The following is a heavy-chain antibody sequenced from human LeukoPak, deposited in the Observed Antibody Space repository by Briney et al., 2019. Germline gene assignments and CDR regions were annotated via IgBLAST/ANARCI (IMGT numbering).Heavy chain of an antibody. V-gene: IGHV6-1*01. J-gene: IGHJ4*02. CDR3: ASQYGSRQFDS. CDR2: TYYRSKWYS. D-gene: IGHD3-10*01. CDR1: GDSVSSNSAA. Sequence: SQTLSLTCAISGDSVSSNSAAWNWIRQSPSIGLQWLGRTYYRSKWYSYSAVSVKSRITINPDTSTNPFSLQLSSVAPEDTAVYYCASQYGSRQFDSWGQGTLVTVSS.